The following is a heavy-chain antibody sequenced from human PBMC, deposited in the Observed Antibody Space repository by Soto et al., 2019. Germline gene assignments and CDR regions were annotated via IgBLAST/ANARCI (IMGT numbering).Heavy chain of an antibody. J-gene: IGHJ5*02. Sequence: GGSMRVSCAAAGFNISSYGMSWVSQAPGKGLEWVSAISGSGGSTYYADSVKGRFTISRDNSKNTLYLQMNSLRAEDTAVYYCAKETYDILTGYYNHWGQGTLVTVSS. CDR3: AKETYDILTGYYNH. V-gene: IGHV3-23*01. D-gene: IGHD3-9*01. CDR1: GFNISSYG. CDR2: ISGSGGST.